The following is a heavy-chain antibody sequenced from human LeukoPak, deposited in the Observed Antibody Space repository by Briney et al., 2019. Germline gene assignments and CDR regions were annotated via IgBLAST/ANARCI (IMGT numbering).Heavy chain of an antibody. J-gene: IGHJ4*02. CDR2: IYTSGST. CDR1: GGPISTYY. Sequence: SETLSLTCTVSGGPISTYYWSWIRQPAGKGLEWIGRIYTSGSTNYNPSLKSRVTISVDTSKNQFSLKLSSVTAADTAVYYCAREVAYYYDSSGQDYFDYWGQGTLVTVSS. D-gene: IGHD3-22*01. CDR3: AREVAYYYDSSGQDYFDY. V-gene: IGHV4-4*07.